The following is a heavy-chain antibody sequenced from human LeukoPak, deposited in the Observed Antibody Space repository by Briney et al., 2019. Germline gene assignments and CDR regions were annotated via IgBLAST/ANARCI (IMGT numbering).Heavy chain of an antibody. CDR2: IYYSGRT. CDR1: VGSISGDSYY. Sequence: SGTLSHTCAVSVGSISGDSYYWGWIRQPPGKGLEWIGSIYYSGRTYYNPSLKGRVPISVDTSKNHCSLKLISVTPAAPAFYYCAREAYYYDGSGHWVAFDIWGQGTIVTVSS. V-gene: IGHV4-39*02. J-gene: IGHJ3*02. D-gene: IGHD3-22*01. CDR3: AREAYYYDGSGHWVAFDI.